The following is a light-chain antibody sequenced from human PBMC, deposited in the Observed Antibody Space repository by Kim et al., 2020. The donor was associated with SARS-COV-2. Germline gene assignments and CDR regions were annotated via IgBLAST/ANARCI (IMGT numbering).Light chain of an antibody. V-gene: IGLV3-19*01. CDR3: NSRDSNDNVV. Sequence: SSELTQDPAMSVALGQTVRITCQGDSLRTYYATWYQQKPGQAPIVVIYGKNNRPSGIPDRFSGSSSGNTASLTITGTQAGDEADYYCNSRDSNDNVVFGGGTQLTVL. CDR2: GKN. CDR1: SLRTYY. J-gene: IGLJ2*01.